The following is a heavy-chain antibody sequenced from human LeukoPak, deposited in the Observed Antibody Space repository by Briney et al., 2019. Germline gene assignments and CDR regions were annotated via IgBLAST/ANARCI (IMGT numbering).Heavy chain of an antibody. D-gene: IGHD6-19*01. CDR2: INPYNGNT. Sequence: ASVKVSCKASGYTFTTYGGTWVRQAPGQGLECMGWINPYNGNTDSAQNFQGRVTMTTDTSTSTAYMELRSLRSDDTAVYYCARASKAGGSGWTYYFDYWGQGTLVTVSS. V-gene: IGHV1-18*01. CDR1: GYTFTTYG. CDR3: ARASKAGGSGWTYYFDY. J-gene: IGHJ4*02.